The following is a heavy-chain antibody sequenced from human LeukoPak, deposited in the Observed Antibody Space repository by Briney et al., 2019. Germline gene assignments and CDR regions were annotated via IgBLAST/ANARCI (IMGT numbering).Heavy chain of an antibody. J-gene: IGHJ4*02. CDR2: IIPILGIA. CDR3: ARSGYCSGGSCLY. Sequence: SVKVSCKASGGTFISYTISWVGQAPGQGVEWMGRIIPILGIANYAQKFQGRGTITADKSTSTDYMEMSRLRYEDTAVYYCARSGYCSGGSCLYWGQGTLVTVSS. CDR1: GGTFISYT. V-gene: IGHV1-69*02. D-gene: IGHD2-15*01.